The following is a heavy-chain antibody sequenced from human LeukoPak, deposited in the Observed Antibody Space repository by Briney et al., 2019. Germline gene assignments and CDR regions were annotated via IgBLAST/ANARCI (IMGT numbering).Heavy chain of an antibody. D-gene: IGHD2-15*01. CDR2: IIPIFGTA. Sequence: GASVMVSCKASGGTFSSYAISWVRQAPGQGLECMGGIIPIFGTANYAQKFQGRVTITADESTSTAYMELSSLRSEDTAVYYCARMWDCSGGSCYLPYGMDVWGQGTTVTVSS. J-gene: IGHJ6*02. CDR3: ARMWDCSGGSCYLPYGMDV. CDR1: GGTFSSYA. V-gene: IGHV1-69*13.